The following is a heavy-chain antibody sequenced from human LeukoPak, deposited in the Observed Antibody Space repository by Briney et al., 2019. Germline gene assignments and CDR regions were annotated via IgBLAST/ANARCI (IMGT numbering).Heavy chain of an antibody. CDR2: INAGNGNT. D-gene: IGHD3-3*01. J-gene: IGHJ6*03. V-gene: IGHV1-3*01. Sequence: VASVKVSCKASGYTFTSYAMHWVRQAPGQRLEWMGWINAGNGNTNYAQKLQGRVTMTTDTSTSTAYMELRSLRSDDTAVYYCARFLEWFYYMDVWGKGTTVTVSS. CDR3: ARFLEWFYYMDV. CDR1: GYTFTSYA.